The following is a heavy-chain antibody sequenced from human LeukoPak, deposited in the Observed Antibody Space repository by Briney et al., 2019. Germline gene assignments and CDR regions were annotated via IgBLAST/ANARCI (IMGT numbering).Heavy chain of an antibody. CDR2: MNPNSGNT. V-gene: IGHV1-8*01. CDR3: ARVPPRFNLNVLRASFDY. Sequence: GASVKVACKASGYTFTSYDINWVRQATGQGLEWMGWMNPNSGNTGYAQKVQGRVTMTRNTSISTAYMELSSLRSEDTAVYYRARVPPRFNLNVLRASFDYWGQGTLVTVSP. D-gene: IGHD1-1*01. CDR1: GYTFTSYD. J-gene: IGHJ4*02.